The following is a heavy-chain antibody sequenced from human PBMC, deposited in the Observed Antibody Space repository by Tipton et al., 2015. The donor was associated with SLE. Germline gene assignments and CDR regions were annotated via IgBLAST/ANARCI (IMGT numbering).Heavy chain of an antibody. Sequence: TLSLTCAVYGGSFSGYYWSWIRQPPGKGLEWIGEINHSGSTNHNPSLKSRVTISVDTSKNQFSLKLSSVTAADTAVYYCARIAIAPAMGEYYFDSWGQGTLVTVSS. CDR2: INHSGST. D-gene: IGHD2-2*01. J-gene: IGHJ4*02. CDR3: ARIAIAPAMGEYYFDS. CDR1: GGSFSGYY. V-gene: IGHV4-34*01.